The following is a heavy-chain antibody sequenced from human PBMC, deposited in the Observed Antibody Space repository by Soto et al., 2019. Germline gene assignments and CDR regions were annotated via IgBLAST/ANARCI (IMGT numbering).Heavy chain of an antibody. Sequence: SETLSLTCAVYGGSFSGYYWSWIRQPPGKGLEWIGYIHYSGSTNYNPSLKSRVTISVDTSKNQFSLKLSSVTAADTAVYYCARVMGTQNRDYYYMDVWGKGTTVTVSS. CDR2: IHYSGST. CDR3: ARVMGTQNRDYYYMDV. CDR1: GGSFSGYY. J-gene: IGHJ6*03. V-gene: IGHV4-59*01. D-gene: IGHD1-1*01.